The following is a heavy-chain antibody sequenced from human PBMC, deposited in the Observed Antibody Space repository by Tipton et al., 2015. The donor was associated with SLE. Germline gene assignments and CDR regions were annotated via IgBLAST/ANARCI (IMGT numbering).Heavy chain of an antibody. J-gene: IGHJ4*02. D-gene: IGHD1-26*01. Sequence: TLSLTCTVSGGSISSTYWTWIRQPPGKGLQYIGFIYYGGSTNCNPSLKSRVTISLDTSKNQFSLRLSSVTAADTAVYYCARDRLGGPFDYWGQGSLVTVSS. V-gene: IGHV4-59*01. CDR1: GGSISSTY. CDR3: ARDRLGGPFDY. CDR2: IYYGGST.